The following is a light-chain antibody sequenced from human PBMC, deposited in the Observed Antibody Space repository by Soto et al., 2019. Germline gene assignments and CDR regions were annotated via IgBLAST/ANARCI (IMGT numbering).Light chain of an antibody. CDR1: SSDVGGYNY. CDR2: EVS. CDR3: SSYAGRNDVV. Sequence: QSALTQPPSASGSPGQSVTISCTGTSSDVGGYNYVSWYQQHPGKAPKLMIYEVSKRPSGVPDRFSGSNSGNTASLTVSGLQAEDEADYYCSSYAGRNDVVFGGGTKLTVL. J-gene: IGLJ2*01. V-gene: IGLV2-8*01.